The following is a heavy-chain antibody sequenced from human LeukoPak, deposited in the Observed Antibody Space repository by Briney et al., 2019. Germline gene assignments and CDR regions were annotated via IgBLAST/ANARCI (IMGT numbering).Heavy chain of an antibody. Sequence: SVKVSCKASGGTFSSYAISWVRQAPGQGLGWMGGIIPIFGTANYAQKFQGRVTITADESTSTAYMELSSLRSEDTAVYYCARAPNYDSSGYSAYYYGMDVWGQGTTVTVSS. D-gene: IGHD3-22*01. J-gene: IGHJ6*02. CDR2: IIPIFGTA. CDR3: ARAPNYDSSGYSAYYYGMDV. V-gene: IGHV1-69*13. CDR1: GGTFSSYA.